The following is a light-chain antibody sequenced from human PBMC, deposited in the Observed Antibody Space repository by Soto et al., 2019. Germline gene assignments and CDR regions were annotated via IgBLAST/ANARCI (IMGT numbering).Light chain of an antibody. CDR1: SGHSSYA. J-gene: IGLJ1*01. CDR3: QTWGTGIHV. CDR2: LNSDGSH. Sequence: QSVLTQSPSASASLGASVKFTCTLSSGHSSYAIAWHQQQPEKGPRYLMKLNSDGSHSKGDGIPDRFSGSSSGAERYLTISRLQSEDEADYYCQTWGTGIHVFGTGTKLTVL. V-gene: IGLV4-69*01.